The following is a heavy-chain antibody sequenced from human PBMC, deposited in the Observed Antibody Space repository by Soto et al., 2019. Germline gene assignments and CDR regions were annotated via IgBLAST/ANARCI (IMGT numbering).Heavy chain of an antibody. D-gene: IGHD3-10*01. CDR3: ARVLYYGSGSYSPYGMDV. CDR2: VSPPFRTS. CDR1: GVSFNNNG. V-gene: IGHV1-69*01. Sequence: QVQLVQSGAEVQKPGSSVKVSCKTSGVSFNNNGIGWVRQAPGHGLEWMGGVSPPFRTSNYARKCQGRISITADASTGTVNMELSSLTSEDTAQYYCARVLYYGSGSYSPYGMDVWGQGTTVTVSS. J-gene: IGHJ6*02.